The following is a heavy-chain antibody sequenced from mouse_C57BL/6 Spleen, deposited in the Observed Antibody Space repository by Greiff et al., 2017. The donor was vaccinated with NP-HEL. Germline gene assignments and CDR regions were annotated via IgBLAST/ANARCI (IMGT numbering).Heavy chain of an antibody. Sequence: VQLQQSGAELARPGASVKMSCKASGYTFTSYTMHWVKQRPGQGLEWIGYINPSSGYTKYNQKFKDKATLTADKSSSTAYMQLSSLTSEDSAVYYCARAITTVVEMDYWGQGTSVTVSS. D-gene: IGHD1-1*01. J-gene: IGHJ4*01. CDR3: ARAITTVVEMDY. V-gene: IGHV1-4*01. CDR1: GYTFTSYT. CDR2: INPSSGYT.